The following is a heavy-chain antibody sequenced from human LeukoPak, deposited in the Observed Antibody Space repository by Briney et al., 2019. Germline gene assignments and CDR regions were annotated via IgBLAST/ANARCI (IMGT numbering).Heavy chain of an antibody. J-gene: IGHJ4*02. CDR3: AREPGRYYGSGSPGTFDY. D-gene: IGHD3-10*01. V-gene: IGHV4-31*03. CDR1: GGSISSGGYY. Sequence: SETLSLTCTVSGGSISSGGYYGSWIRQHPGKGLELIGYIYYSGSTYYNPSLKSRVTISVDTSKTQFSLKLSSVTAADTAVYYGAREPGRYYGSGSPGTFDYWGQGTLVTVSS. CDR2: IYYSGST.